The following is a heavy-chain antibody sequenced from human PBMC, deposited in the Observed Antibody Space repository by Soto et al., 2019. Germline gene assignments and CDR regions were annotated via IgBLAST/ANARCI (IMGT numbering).Heavy chain of an antibody. CDR2: IYHSGSI. CDR3: ARGITGSVRALDV. CDR1: GGSISSTNW. D-gene: IGHD1-20*01. J-gene: IGHJ6*02. V-gene: IGHV4-4*02. Sequence: QVQLQESGPGLVKPSGTLSLTCGVSGGSISSTNWWSWVRQPPGKGLEWIGEIYHSGSINYNPSLKSRVTISVDKSNNDFSLNLSSVTAADTAIYYCARGITGSVRALDVWGQGTTVTVSS.